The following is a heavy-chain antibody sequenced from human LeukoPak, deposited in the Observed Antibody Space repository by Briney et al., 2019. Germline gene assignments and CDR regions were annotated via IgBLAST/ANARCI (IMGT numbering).Heavy chain of an antibody. D-gene: IGHD6-19*01. Sequence: PGGSLRLSCAASGFTFSSYAMSWVRQAPGKGLEWVSAISGSGGSTYYADSVKGRFTISRDNSKNSLYLQMNSLRTEDTALYYCAKSTQWLVLGYHFDYWGQGTLVTVSS. CDR1: GFTFSSYA. J-gene: IGHJ4*02. V-gene: IGHV3-23*01. CDR3: AKSTQWLVLGYHFDY. CDR2: ISGSGGST.